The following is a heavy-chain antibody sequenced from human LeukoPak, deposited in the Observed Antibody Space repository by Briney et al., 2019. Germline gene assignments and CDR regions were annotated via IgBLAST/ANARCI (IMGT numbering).Heavy chain of an antibody. CDR2: IRFDGSNQ. J-gene: IGHJ4*02. Sequence: PGGSLRLSCAASGFTFRSFGMHLVRQAPGKGLEWVAFIRFDGSNQYYADSVKGRFTISRDNSNNTLFLQMNCLRVDDTAVYFCAKGYGESHFDSWGQGTLVTVSS. CDR3: AKGYGESHFDS. CDR1: GFTFRSFG. D-gene: IGHD4/OR15-4a*01. V-gene: IGHV3-30*02.